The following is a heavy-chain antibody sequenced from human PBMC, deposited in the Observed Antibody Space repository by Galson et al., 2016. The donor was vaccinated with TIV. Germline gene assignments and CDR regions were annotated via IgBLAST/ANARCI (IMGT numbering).Heavy chain of an antibody. V-gene: IGHV3-30*03. CDR3: ATSTAGENIYYYGMDV. D-gene: IGHD6-25*01. Sequence: SLRLSCAASGFAFSLYEMHWVRQVPGRGLEWVAVISFDGTNKYYADSEKGRLTISRDNSKNTLYLQMNSLRTEDTAAYYCATSTAGENIYYYGMDVWGQGTTVIVSS. CDR2: ISFDGTNK. J-gene: IGHJ6*02. CDR1: GFAFSLYE.